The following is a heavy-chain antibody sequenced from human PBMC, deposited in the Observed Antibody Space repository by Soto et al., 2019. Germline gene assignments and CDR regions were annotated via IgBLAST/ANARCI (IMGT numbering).Heavy chain of an antibody. D-gene: IGHD3-16*02. CDR1: GGSVSSGSYY. V-gene: IGHV4-61*01. J-gene: IGHJ6*02. CDR3: ARDNYDYVWGSYRPYYGMDV. CDR2: IYYSGST. Sequence: PSETLSLTCTVSGGSVSSGSYYWSWIRQPPGKGLEWIGYIYYSGSTNYNPSLKSRVTISVDTSKNQFSLKLSSVTAADTAVYYCARDNYDYVWGSYRPYYGMDVWGQGTTVT.